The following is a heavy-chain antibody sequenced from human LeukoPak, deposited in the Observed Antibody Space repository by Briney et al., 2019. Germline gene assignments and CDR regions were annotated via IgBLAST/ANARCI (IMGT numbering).Heavy chain of an antibody. CDR2: INAGNGNT. D-gene: IGHD3-10*01. CDR3: ARDLGLLWFGEWGNWFDP. J-gene: IGHJ5*02. V-gene: IGHV1-3*01. Sequence: ASVKVSCKASGYTFTSYAMHWVRQAPGQRLEWMGWINAGNGNTKYSQKFQGRVTITRGTSASTAYMELSSLRSEDTAVYYCARDLGLLWFGEWGNWFDPWGQGTLVTVSS. CDR1: GYTFTSYA.